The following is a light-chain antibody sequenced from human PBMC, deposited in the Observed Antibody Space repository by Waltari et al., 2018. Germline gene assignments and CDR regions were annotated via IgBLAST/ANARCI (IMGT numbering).Light chain of an antibody. CDR1: SGDVGSHDL. Sequence: QSALTQPASVSGSPGQSITISCTGTSGDVGSHDLVSWYQQPPGKAPKLIIYEINKRPPGVSNRFAGAKSGKTASLTISGLQAEDEADYYCCSFTNSRNFDVFGTGTKVTVL. J-gene: IGLJ1*01. CDR3: CSFTNSRNFDV. V-gene: IGLV2-23*02. CDR2: EIN.